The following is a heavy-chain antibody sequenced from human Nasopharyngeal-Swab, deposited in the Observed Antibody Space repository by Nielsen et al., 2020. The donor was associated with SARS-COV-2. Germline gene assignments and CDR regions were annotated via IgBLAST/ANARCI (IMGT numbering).Heavy chain of an antibody. D-gene: IGHD6-19*01. CDR1: GGSFSGYY. Sequence: SETLSLTCAVYGGSFSGYYWSWIRQPPGKGLEWIGEINHSGSTNYNPSLKSRVTISVDTSKNQFSLKLSSVTAADTAVYYCARALGYSSAWGQGTLVTVPS. CDR3: ARALGYSSA. V-gene: IGHV4-34*01. J-gene: IGHJ5*02. CDR2: INHSGST.